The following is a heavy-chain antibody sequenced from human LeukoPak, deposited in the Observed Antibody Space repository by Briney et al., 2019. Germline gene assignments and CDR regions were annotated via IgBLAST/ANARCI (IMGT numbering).Heavy chain of an antibody. Sequence: SSPSLAKPTQTLTLTCSLSGVSLSTRGVGVGWIRQPPGKALEWLALIYWDDDSRYSPSLKSRLTIAKDTSKNQVVLTLTNMDSVDTATYYCAHSQVFSYGSFHDAYDIWGLGMLVTVSS. CDR1: GVSLSTRGVG. D-gene: IGHD5-18*01. CDR2: IYWDDDS. V-gene: IGHV2-5*02. CDR3: AHSQVFSYGSFHDAYDI. J-gene: IGHJ3*02.